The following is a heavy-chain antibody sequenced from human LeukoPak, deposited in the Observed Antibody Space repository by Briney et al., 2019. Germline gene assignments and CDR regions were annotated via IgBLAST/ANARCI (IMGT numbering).Heavy chain of an antibody. CDR3: ARDISYYYDSSGYRQLDY. Sequence: GGSLRLSCAASGFTFSSYSMNWVRQAPGKGLEWVSSISSSSSYIYYADSVKGRFTISRDNAKNSLYLQMNSLRAEDTAVYYCARDISYYYDSSGYRQLDYWGQGTLVTVSS. CDR1: GFTFSSYS. CDR2: ISSSSSYI. D-gene: IGHD3-22*01. J-gene: IGHJ4*02. V-gene: IGHV3-21*01.